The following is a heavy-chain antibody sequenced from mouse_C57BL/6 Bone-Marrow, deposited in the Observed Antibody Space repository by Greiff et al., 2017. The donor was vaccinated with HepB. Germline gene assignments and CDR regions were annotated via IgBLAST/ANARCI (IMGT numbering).Heavy chain of an antibody. CDR2: INYDGSST. D-gene: IGHD1-1*01. CDR3: ARAHLFQGFYYFDY. CDR1: GFTFSDYY. J-gene: IGHJ2*01. V-gene: IGHV5-16*01. Sequence: EVQRVESEGGLVQPGSSMKLSCTASGFTFSDYYMAWVRQVPEKGLEWVANINYDGSSTYYLDSLKSRFIISRDNAKNILYLQMSSLKSEDTATYYCARAHLFQGFYYFDYWGQGTTLTVSS.